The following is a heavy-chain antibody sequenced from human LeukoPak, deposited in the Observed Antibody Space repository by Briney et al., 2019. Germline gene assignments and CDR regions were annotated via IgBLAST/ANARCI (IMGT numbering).Heavy chain of an antibody. CDR2: ISGSGGTT. CDR3: AKDAFCTSTNCYASYFDY. J-gene: IGHJ4*02. CDR1: GFTFSDYA. Sequence: PGGSLRLSCAASGFTFSDYAMHWVRQAPGKGLEWVSAISGSGGTTHYADSVKGRFTISRDRSKNTLYLQMHSLRAEDTAVYYCAKDAFCTSTNCYASYFDYWGQGTLVTVSS. V-gene: IGHV3-23*01. D-gene: IGHD2-2*01.